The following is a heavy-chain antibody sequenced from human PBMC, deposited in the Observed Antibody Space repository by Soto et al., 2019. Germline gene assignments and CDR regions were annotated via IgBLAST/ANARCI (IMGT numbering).Heavy chain of an antibody. CDR2: IFSNDEK. Sequence: QVTLKESGPVLVKPTETLTLTCTVSGFSLSNARMGVSWIRQPPGKALEWLAHIFSNDEKSYSTSLKSRLTISKHTSKSQVVLTMTNMDTVDTATYYCARRHSSGWYYFDYWGQGTLVTVSS. CDR1: GFSLSNARMG. CDR3: ARRHSSGWYYFDY. J-gene: IGHJ4*02. V-gene: IGHV2-26*01. D-gene: IGHD6-19*01.